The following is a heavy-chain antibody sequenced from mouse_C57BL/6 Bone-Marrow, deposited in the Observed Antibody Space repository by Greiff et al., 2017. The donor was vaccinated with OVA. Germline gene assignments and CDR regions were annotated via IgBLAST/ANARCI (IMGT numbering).Heavy chain of an antibody. J-gene: IGHJ2*01. V-gene: IGHV1-20*01. CDR1: GYSFTGYF. CDR2: INPYNGDT. Sequence: EVKLMESGPELVKPGDSVKISCKASGYSFTGYFMNWVMQSHGKSLEWIGRINPYNGDTFYNQKFKGKATLTVDKSSSTAHMELRSLTSEDSAVYYCARSRDGYFFDYWGQGNTLTVSS. CDR3: ARSRDGYFFDY. D-gene: IGHD2-3*01.